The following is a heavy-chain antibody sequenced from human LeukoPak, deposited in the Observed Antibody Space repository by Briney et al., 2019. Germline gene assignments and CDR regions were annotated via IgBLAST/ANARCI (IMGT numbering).Heavy chain of an antibody. CDR1: GFTFSSYA. CDR3: AKDQPSNDSSGYYPYYFDY. D-gene: IGHD3-22*01. J-gene: IGHJ4*02. V-gene: IGHV3-23*01. Sequence: PGGSLRLSCAASGFTFSSYAMSWVRQAPGKGLEWVSAISGSGGSTYYADSVKGRFTISGDNSKNTLYLQMNSLRAEDTAVYHCAKDQPSNDSSGYYPYYFDYWGQGTLVTVSS. CDR2: ISGSGGST.